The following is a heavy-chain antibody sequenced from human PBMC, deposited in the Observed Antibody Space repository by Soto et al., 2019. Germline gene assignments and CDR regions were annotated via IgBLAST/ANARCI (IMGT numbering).Heavy chain of an antibody. J-gene: IGHJ4*02. V-gene: IGHV4-61*01. CDR1: GGSVSSGSYY. Sequence: SETLSLTCTVSGGSVSSGSYYWSWIRQPPGKGLEWIGYIYYSGSTNYNPSLKSRVTISVDTSKNQFSLKLSSVTAADTAVYYCARLLHYDGSGYIGFDYLGREALVTVSS. D-gene: IGHD3-22*01. CDR2: IYYSGST. CDR3: ARLLHYDGSGYIGFDY.